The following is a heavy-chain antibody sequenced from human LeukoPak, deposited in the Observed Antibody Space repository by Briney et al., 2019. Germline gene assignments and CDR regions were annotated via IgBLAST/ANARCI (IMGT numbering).Heavy chain of an antibody. Sequence: GGSLRLPCAASGFTVSSTYMSWVRQTPGKGLEWVSVIYSDGKVYYIDSVKGRFTISRDTSKNTVYLQMNSLRVEDTAVYCCARVLESSGWYFDYWGQGTLVTVSS. CDR3: ARVLESSGWYFDY. CDR2: IYSDGKV. CDR1: GFTVSSTY. J-gene: IGHJ4*02. V-gene: IGHV3-53*01. D-gene: IGHD6-19*01.